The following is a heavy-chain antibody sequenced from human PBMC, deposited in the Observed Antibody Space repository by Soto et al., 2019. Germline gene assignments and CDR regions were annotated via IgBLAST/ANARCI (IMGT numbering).Heavy chain of an antibody. CDR1: GFTFSSYA. D-gene: IGHD5-12*01. CDR2: ISGSGGST. V-gene: IGHV3-23*01. J-gene: IGHJ4*02. CDR3: AKGDSGYGYYFDY. Sequence: PGGSLRLSCAASGFTFSSYAMSWVRQAPGKGLEWVSAISGSGGSTYYADSVKGRFTISRGNSKNTLYLQMNSLRAEDTAVYYCAKGDSGYGYYFDYWGQGTLVTVSS.